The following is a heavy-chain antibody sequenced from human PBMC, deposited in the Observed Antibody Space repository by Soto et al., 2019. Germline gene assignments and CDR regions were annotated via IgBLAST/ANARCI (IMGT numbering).Heavy chain of an antibody. CDR3: AREGGGDAYYYYGMDV. Sequence: PGGSLRLSCAASGFTFSSYGMHWVRQAPGKGLEWVAVIWYDGSNKYYADSVKGRFTISRDNSKNTLYLQMNSLRAEDTAVYYCAREGGGDAYYYYGMDVWGQGTT. D-gene: IGHD2-21*02. CDR2: IWYDGSNK. V-gene: IGHV3-33*01. J-gene: IGHJ6*02. CDR1: GFTFSSYG.